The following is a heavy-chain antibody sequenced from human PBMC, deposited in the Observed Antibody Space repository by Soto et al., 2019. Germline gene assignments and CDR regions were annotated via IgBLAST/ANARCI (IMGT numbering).Heavy chain of an antibody. D-gene: IGHD6-19*01. CDR2: IWDDGSNK. V-gene: IGHV3-33*01. CDR1: GFTFSSYG. CDR3: AREGYSSGWYRGYFDY. Sequence: QVQLVESGGGVVQPGRSLRLSCAASGFTFSSYGMHWVRQAPGKGLEWVAVIWDDGSNKYYADSVKGRFTISRDNSKNTRYLQMNSLRAEDAAVYYCAREGYSSGWYRGYFDYWGQGTLVTVSS. J-gene: IGHJ4*02.